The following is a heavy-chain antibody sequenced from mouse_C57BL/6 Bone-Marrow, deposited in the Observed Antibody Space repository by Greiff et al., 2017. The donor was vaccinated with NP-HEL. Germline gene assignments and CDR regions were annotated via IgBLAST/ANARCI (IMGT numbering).Heavy chain of an antibody. V-gene: IGHV1-81*01. CDR3: ARYEGNYLAWFAY. CDR2: IYPRSGNT. J-gene: IGHJ3*01. D-gene: IGHD2-3*01. CDR1: GYTFTSYG. Sequence: VKLVESGAELARPGASVKLSCKASGYTFTSYGISWVKQRTGQGLEWIGEIYPRSGNTYYNEKFKGKATLTADKSSSTAYMELRSLTSEDSAVYFCARYEGNYLAWFAYWGQGTLVTVSA.